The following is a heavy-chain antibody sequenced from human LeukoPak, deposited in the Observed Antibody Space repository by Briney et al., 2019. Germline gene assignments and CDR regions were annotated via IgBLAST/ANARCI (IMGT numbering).Heavy chain of an antibody. CDR3: AKSYYYDSSGYYPY. D-gene: IGHD3-22*01. Sequence: GGSLRLSCAASGFTFSSYAMSWVRQAPGKGLEWVSAISGSGGSTYYADSVKGRFTISRDNSKNTLYPQMNSLRAEDTAVYYCAKSYYYDSSGYYPYWGQGTLVTVSS. CDR2: ISGSGGST. J-gene: IGHJ4*02. CDR1: GFTFSSYA. V-gene: IGHV3-23*01.